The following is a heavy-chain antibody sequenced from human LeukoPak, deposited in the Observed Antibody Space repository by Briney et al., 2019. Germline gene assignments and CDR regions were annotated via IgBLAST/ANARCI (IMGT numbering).Heavy chain of an antibody. CDR2: ISYDGGNK. V-gene: IGHV3-30*04. J-gene: IGHJ4*02. D-gene: IGHD2-2*01. Sequence: PGGSLRLSCAASGFTFSSYAMHWVRQAPGKGLEWVAVISYDGGNKHYPDSVKGRFTISRDISTDTLWLQMDSLRTEDTAVYYCAKGPLRGTAAAIDYWGQGTLVTVSS. CDR3: AKGPLRGTAAAIDY. CDR1: GFTFSSYA.